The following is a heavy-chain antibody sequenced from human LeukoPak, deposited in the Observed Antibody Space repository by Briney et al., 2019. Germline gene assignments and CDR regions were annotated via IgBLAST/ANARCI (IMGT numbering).Heavy chain of an antibody. J-gene: IGHJ4*02. CDR3: ARVPAAGTGPDY. V-gene: IGHV3-53*01. CDR1: GFTVSNNY. Sequence: GGSLRLSCAASGFTVSNNYISWARQAPGKGLEWVSVIYNDGSTYYADSVKGRFTISRDNSKNTLYLQMNSLRAEDTAVYYCARVPAAGTGPDYWGQGTLVTVSS. D-gene: IGHD6-13*01. CDR2: IYNDGST.